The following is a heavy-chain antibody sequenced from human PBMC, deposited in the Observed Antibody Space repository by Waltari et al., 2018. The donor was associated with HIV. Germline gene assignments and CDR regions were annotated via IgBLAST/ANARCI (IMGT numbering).Heavy chain of an antibody. CDR1: GYRFTGYY. CDR3: AREGAGGYGGPPFDF. J-gene: IGHJ4*02. D-gene: IGHD5-12*01. CDR2: INPDIGGT. V-gene: IGHV1-2*06. Sequence: QAQLVQSGAEVKKPGASVKVSCKASGYRFTGYYIHWVRQAPGQGPEWMGRINPDIGGTNYAQKFQGRVTMTRDTSISTAHMDRSRLRSDDTAIYYCAREGAGGYGGPPFDFWGQGALVTVSS.